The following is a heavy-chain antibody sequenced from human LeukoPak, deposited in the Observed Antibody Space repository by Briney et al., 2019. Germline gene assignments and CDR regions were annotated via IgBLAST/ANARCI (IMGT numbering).Heavy chain of an antibody. V-gene: IGHV3-21*01. CDR3: ARGSSGSDAFDI. CDR1: GFTFSSYS. J-gene: IGHJ3*02. D-gene: IGHD3-22*01. Sequence: GGSLRLSCAAFGFTFSSYSMNWVRQAPGKGLEWVSSISSSSSYIYYADSVKGRFTISRDNAKNSLYLQMNSLRAEDTAVYYCARGSSGSDAFDIWGQGTMVTVSS. CDR2: ISSSSSYI.